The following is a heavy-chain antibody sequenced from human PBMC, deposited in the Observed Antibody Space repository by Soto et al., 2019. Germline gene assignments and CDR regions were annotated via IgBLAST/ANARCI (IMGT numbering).Heavy chain of an antibody. Sequence: SETLSLTCAVYGGSFSGYYWSWIRQPPGKGLEWIGEINHSGSTNYNPSLKSRVTISVDTSKNQFSLKLSSVTAADTAVYYCARGLQGFKNQLVRASYGMDVWGQGTTVTVSS. J-gene: IGHJ6*02. CDR3: ARGLQGFKNQLVRASYGMDV. V-gene: IGHV4-34*01. D-gene: IGHD6-6*01. CDR1: GGSFSGYY. CDR2: INHSGST.